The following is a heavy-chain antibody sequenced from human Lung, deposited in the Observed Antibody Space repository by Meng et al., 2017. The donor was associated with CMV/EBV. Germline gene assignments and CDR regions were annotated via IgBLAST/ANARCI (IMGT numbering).Heavy chain of an antibody. CDR2: IIPMFGTT. CDR3: ARHAEDYYDSRDFSPYAH. D-gene: IGHD3-22*01. V-gene: IGHV1-69*13. J-gene: IGHJ4*02. CDR1: GGTFSTYV. Sequence: SXXVSCKASGGTFSTYVFSWVRQAPGQGLEWLGGIIPMFGTTNYAQKFQGRLTIKADDSTRTAYMDLSSLTSEDTAGYYCARHAEDYYDSRDFSPYAHWGQGTXVTGSS.